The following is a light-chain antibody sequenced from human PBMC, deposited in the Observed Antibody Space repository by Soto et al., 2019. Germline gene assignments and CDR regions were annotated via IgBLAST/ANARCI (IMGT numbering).Light chain of an antibody. J-gene: IGKJ1*01. CDR2: RAS. CDR1: QSVSSDY. CDR3: QHYGHPQWT. V-gene: IGKV3-20*01. Sequence: EIVLTQSPGTLSLSLGERATLSCRASQSVSSDYVAWYRQKPGQVPTVLIYRASTRATGIPDRFSGSGSGTDFTLTISRVEPEDFAVYYCQHYGHPQWTFGQGTKVEVK.